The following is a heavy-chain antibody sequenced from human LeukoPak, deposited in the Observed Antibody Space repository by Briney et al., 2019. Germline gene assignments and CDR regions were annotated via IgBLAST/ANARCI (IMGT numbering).Heavy chain of an antibody. J-gene: IGHJ4*02. CDR1: GYTFTSYD. D-gene: IGHD6-13*01. V-gene: IGHV1-8*01. CDR2: MNPNSGNT. CDR3: ARDTAAGTDLPPETTDY. Sequence: ASVKVSCKASGYTFTSYDINWVRQATGQGLEWVGWMNPNSGNTGYAQKFQGRVTMTRDTSTSTVYMELSSLRSEDTAVYYCARDTAAGTDLPPETTDYWGQGTLVTVSS.